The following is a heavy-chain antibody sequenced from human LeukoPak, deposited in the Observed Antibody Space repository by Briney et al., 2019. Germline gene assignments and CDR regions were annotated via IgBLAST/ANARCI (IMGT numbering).Heavy chain of an antibody. D-gene: IGHD4-11*01. CDR1: GGSLTTYY. Sequence: PETLSLTCTVSGGSLTTYYCSWIRQPPGKRLGWMGYIYYTGTTNYNPYFKSRHTISVDTSKNQFSLRVNSVTDADTAVYYCARLHYSKDGISRPSMDVWGRGTTVIVSS. CDR2: IYYTGTT. J-gene: IGHJ6*03. CDR3: ARLHYSKDGISRPSMDV. V-gene: IGHV4-59*08.